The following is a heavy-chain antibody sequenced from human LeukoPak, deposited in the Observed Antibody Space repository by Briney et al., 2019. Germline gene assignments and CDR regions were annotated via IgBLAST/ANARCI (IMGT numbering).Heavy chain of an antibody. CDR3: ARDGFSEISRDNDGFDI. J-gene: IGHJ3*02. V-gene: IGHV3-23*01. D-gene: IGHD2-15*01. Sequence: GGSLRLSCGASGFTFGNYGMSWVRQAPGKGLEWVSGISGSGEMIHYADSVKGRFTISRDNSKNTVYLQMNSLRVDDTAEYYCARDGFSEISRDNDGFDIWGQGTMVTVAS. CDR2: ISGSGEMI. CDR1: GFTFGNYG.